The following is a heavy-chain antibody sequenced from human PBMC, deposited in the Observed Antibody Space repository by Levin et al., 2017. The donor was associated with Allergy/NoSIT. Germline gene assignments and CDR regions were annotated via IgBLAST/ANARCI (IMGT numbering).Heavy chain of an antibody. CDR3: ARESSSGWYY. CDR2: IIPIFGTA. V-gene: IGHV1-69*01. D-gene: IGHD6-19*01. Sequence: GGSLRLSCKASGGTFSSYAISWVRQAPGQGLEWMGGIIPIFGTANYAQKFQGRVTITADESTSTAYMELSSLRSEDTAVYYCARESSSGWYYWGQGTLVTVSS. CDR1: GGTFSSYA. J-gene: IGHJ4*02.